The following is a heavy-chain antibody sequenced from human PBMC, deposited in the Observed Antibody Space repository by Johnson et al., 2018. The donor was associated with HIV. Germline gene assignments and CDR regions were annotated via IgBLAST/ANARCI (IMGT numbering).Heavy chain of an antibody. Sequence: QVQLVESWGGVVQPGRSLRLSCAASGFRFRSYVMHWVRQAPGKGLEWVAAIWYDGSNEYYADSVKGRFTISRDNSKNTVFLQMNRLRAEDTAVYYCAKSTQANILRESGPYGAFDIWGQGTMVTVSS. CDR3: AKSTQANILRESGPYGAFDI. J-gene: IGHJ3*02. CDR2: IWYDGSNE. V-gene: IGHV3-33*06. D-gene: IGHD3-10*01. CDR1: GFRFRSYV.